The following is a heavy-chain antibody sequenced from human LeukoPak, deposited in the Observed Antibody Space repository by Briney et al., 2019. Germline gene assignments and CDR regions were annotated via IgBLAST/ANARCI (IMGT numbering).Heavy chain of an antibody. D-gene: IGHD3-22*01. CDR2: IYYSGST. V-gene: IGHV4-59*01. Sequence: SSDTLSLTCTVSGGSISSYYWSWIRQPPGKGLEWIGYIYYSGSTNYNPSLKSRVTISVDTSKNQFSLKLSSVTAADTAVYYCARGGRYYDSSGLYYFDYWGQGTLVTVSS. CDR3: ARGGRYYDSSGLYYFDY. J-gene: IGHJ4*02. CDR1: GGSISSYY.